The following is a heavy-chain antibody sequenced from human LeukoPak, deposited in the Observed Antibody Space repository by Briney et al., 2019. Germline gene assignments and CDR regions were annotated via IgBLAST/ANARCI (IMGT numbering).Heavy chain of an antibody. CDR3: ARGEHPFSGWHYFDY. V-gene: IGHV6-1*01. CDR1: GDSVSSNSVT. Sequence: SQTLSLTCAISGDSVSSNSVTWNWIRQSPSRGLEWLGRTYYRSKWYNDYAVSVKSRITINPDTSKNQFSLQLNSVTPEDTAVYYCARGEHPFSGWHYFDYWGQGTLVTVSP. J-gene: IGHJ4*02. D-gene: IGHD6-19*01. CDR2: TYYRSKWYN.